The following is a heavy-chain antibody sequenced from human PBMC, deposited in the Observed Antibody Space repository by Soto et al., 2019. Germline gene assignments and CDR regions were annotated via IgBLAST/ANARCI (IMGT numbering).Heavy chain of an antibody. CDR3: VKDSSTGTTRYFDY. J-gene: IGHJ4*02. V-gene: IGHV3-64D*06. CDR2: ISSNGGST. D-gene: IGHD1-7*01. CDR1: GVTFSSYA. Sequence: XGSLKLSCSASGVTFSSYAMHWVRQAPGKGLEYVSAISSNGGSTYYADSVKGRSTISRDNSKNTLYLQMSSLRAEDTAVYYCVKDSSTGTTRYFDYWGQGTLVTV.